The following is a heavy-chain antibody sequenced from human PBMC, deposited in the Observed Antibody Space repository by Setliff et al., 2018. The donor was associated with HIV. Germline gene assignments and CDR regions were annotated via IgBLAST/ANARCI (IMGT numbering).Heavy chain of an antibody. CDR3: ARHGVIWERLRPLLYFDS. Sequence: PSETLSLTCAVYGGSFSGYFWSWIRQSPRKRLEWIGELNDSGSTNYNPSLKSRVTISVDTSKNRFALKLTSVTAADTAVYYCARHGVIWERLRPLLYFDSWGQGTLVTAPQ. CDR1: GGSFSGYF. D-gene: IGHD5-12*01. J-gene: IGHJ4*02. V-gene: IGHV4-34*01. CDR2: LNDSGST.